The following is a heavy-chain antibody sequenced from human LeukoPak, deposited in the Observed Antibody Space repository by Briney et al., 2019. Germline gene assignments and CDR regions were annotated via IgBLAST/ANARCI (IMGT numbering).Heavy chain of an antibody. J-gene: IGHJ4*02. CDR3: ARERYYYDSSGPSPAFDY. D-gene: IGHD3-22*01. V-gene: IGHV3-74*01. CDR2: INSDGSST. Sequence: GGSLRLSCAASGFTFSSYWMHWVRQAPGKGLVWVSRINSDGSSTSYADSVKGRFTISRDNAKNTLYLQMNSLRAEDTAVYYCARERYYYDSSGPSPAFDYWGQGTLVTVSS. CDR1: GFTFSSYW.